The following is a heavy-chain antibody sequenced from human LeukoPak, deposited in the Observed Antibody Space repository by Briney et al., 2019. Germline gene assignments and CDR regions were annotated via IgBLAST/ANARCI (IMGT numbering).Heavy chain of an antibody. CDR3: AKDGPMGMGVAGPLFDY. CDR2: ISGSGSDT. CDR1: GFTFSSYS. J-gene: IGHJ4*02. Sequence: GGSLRLSCAASGFTFSSYSMNWVRQAPGRGLEWVSAISGSGSDTYYADSVKGRFTISRDNSKNTLYLQMNSLRAEDTAVYYCAKDGPMGMGVAGPLFDYWGQGTLVTVSS. V-gene: IGHV3-23*01. D-gene: IGHD6-19*01.